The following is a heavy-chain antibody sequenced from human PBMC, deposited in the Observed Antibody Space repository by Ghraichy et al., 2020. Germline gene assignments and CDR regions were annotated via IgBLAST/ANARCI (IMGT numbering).Heavy chain of an antibody. CDR1: GGTFSSYA. V-gene: IGHV1-69*13. J-gene: IGHJ3*02. Sequence: SVKVSFKASGGTFSSYAISWVRQAPGQGLEWMGGIIPIFGTANYAQKFQGRVTITADESTSTAYMELSSLRSEDTAVYYCARGYCSSTSCYSGAFDIWGQGTMVTVSS. D-gene: IGHD2-2*02. CDR2: IIPIFGTA. CDR3: ARGYCSSTSCYSGAFDI.